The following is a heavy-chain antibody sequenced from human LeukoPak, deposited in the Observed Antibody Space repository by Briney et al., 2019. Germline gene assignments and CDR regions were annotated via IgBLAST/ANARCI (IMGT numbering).Heavy chain of an antibody. CDR2: MNPNSGNT. Sequence: ASVKVSCKASGYTLTSYDINWVRQATGQGLEWMGWMNPNSGNTGYAQKFQGRVTMTEDTSTDTAYMELSSLRSEDTAVYYCATVWLAARLGFDYWGQGTLVTVSS. CDR1: GYTLTSYD. V-gene: IGHV1-8*01. D-gene: IGHD6-6*01. CDR3: ATVWLAARLGFDY. J-gene: IGHJ4*02.